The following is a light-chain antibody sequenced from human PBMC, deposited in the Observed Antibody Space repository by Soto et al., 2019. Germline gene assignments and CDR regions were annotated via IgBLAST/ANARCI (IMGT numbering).Light chain of an antibody. CDR2: AAS. V-gene: IGKV1-39*01. CDR1: QSIDNY. J-gene: IGKJ3*01. CDR3: QPSYTTLFT. Sequence: DMKMTQSPSTVAAAGRDIVTITCRTSQSIDNYLNWYQQKTGKARKLRMFAASTLQSGVPSRFSGSVSETDFTLTISSLQTEDLATYYCQPSYTTLFTFGPGTKVDIK.